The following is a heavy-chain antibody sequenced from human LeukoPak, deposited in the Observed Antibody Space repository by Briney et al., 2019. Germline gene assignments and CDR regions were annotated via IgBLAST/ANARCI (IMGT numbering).Heavy chain of an antibody. J-gene: IGHJ3*02. D-gene: IGHD3-3*01. CDR2: VYKDGSIT. Sequence: PGGSLRLSCAASGFPFSNYWMHWVRQAPGKGPEWVARVYKDGSITNYADSVKGRFTISRDNSKNTLYLQMNSLRAEDTAVYYCAKDQKADFSNAFDIWGQGTMVTVSS. CDR1: GFPFSNYW. CDR3: AKDQKADFSNAFDI. V-gene: IGHV3-74*01.